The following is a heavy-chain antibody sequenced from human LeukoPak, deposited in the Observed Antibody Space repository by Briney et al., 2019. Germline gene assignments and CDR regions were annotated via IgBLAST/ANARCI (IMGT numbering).Heavy chain of an antibody. CDR2: MNPNSGNT. J-gene: IGHJ6*03. Sequence: ASVKVSCKASGGTFSSYAISWVRQATGQGLEWMGWMNPNSGNTGYAQKFQGRVTMTRNISISTAYMELSSLRSEDTAVYYCARVSYGSGSYYMVYYYYYYMDVWGKGTTVTISS. D-gene: IGHD3-10*01. CDR1: GGTFSSYA. CDR3: ARVSYGSGSYYMVYYYYYYMDV. V-gene: IGHV1-8*02.